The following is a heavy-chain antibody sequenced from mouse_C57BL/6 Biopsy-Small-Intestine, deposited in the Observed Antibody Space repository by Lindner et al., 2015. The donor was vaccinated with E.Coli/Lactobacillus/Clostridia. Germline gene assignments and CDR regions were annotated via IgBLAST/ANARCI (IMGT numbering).Heavy chain of an antibody. CDR1: GYTFSSSW. Sequence: VQLQESGPELVKPGASVRISCKASGYTFSSSWMNWVKQRPGKGLEWIGRIYPGDGDTNYNGKFKGKATLSADTSSSTAYTQLRSLTSEDSAVYYCSRGGDFDYWGQGTTLTVSS. D-gene: IGHD1-1*02. J-gene: IGHJ2*01. CDR2: IYPGDGDT. V-gene: IGHV1-82*01. CDR3: SRGGDFDY.